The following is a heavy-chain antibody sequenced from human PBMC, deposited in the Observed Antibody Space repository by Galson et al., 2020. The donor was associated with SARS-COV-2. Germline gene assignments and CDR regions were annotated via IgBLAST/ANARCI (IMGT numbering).Heavy chain of an antibody. Sequence: SETLSLTCTVSGGSISSYFWTWIRQPPGKGLAWIGYIYRNGGTRYNPSLKSRAIISEDRSKNQVSLKVTSVTAADTAVYFCARGQYSSAWYDSSWYFDPWGRGTLVTVSS. J-gene: IGHJ2*01. CDR2: IYRNGGT. CDR1: GGSISSYF. CDR3: ARGQYSSAWYDSSWYFDP. D-gene: IGHD6-19*01. V-gene: IGHV4-59*01.